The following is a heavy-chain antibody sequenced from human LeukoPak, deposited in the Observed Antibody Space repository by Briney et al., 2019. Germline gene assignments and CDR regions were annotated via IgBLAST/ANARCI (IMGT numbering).Heavy chain of an antibody. CDR2: ISGSGGST. V-gene: IGHV3-23*01. Sequence: SGGSLRLSCAASGFTFSSYAMSWVRQAPGKGLEWVSAISGSGGSTYYADSVKGRFTISRDNSKSTLYLQMNSLRAEDTAVYYCARDSSGWSSGYWGQGTLVTVSS. CDR1: GFTFSSYA. CDR3: ARDSSGWSSGY. D-gene: IGHD6-19*01. J-gene: IGHJ4*02.